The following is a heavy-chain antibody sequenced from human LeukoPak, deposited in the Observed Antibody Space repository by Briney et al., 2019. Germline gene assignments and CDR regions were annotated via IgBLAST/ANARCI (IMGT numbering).Heavy chain of an antibody. V-gene: IGHV3-30*18. CDR2: ISYDGSNK. Sequence: GGSLRLSCAASGFTFSSYGMHWVRQAPGKGLEWVAVISYDGSNKYYADSVKGRFTISRDNPKNTLYLQMNSLRAEDTAVYYCAKEYLGESKYYYYYGVDVWGQGTTVTVSS. CDR1: GFTFSSYG. D-gene: IGHD2-2*02. J-gene: IGHJ6*02. CDR3: AKEYLGESKYYYYYGVDV.